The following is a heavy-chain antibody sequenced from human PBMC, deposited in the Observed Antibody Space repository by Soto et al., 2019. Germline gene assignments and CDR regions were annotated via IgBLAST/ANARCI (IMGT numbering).Heavy chain of an antibody. V-gene: IGHV4-34*01. J-gene: IGHJ5*02. D-gene: IGHD3-9*01. CDR1: GGSFSGYY. Sequence: QVQLQQWGAGLLKPSETLSLTCAVYGGSFSGYYWSWIRQPPGKGLEWIGEVNHSGSTNYNPSLKSRVTLSVDTSKNQFSLKMSSVTAADTAVYYCARGWSGLVIIRFEPWGQGTLVTVSS. CDR3: ARGWSGLVIIRFEP. CDR2: VNHSGST.